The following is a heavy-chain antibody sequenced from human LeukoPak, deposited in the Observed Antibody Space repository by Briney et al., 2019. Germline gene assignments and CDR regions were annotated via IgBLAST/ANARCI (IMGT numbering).Heavy chain of an antibody. V-gene: IGHV4-61*02. D-gene: IGHD5-18*01. CDR3: ASTWIQLWPTGGFDY. J-gene: IGHJ4*02. CDR1: GGSISSGSYY. CDR2: IYTSGST. Sequence: SETLSLTCTVSGGSISSGSYYWSWIRQPAGKGLEWIGRIYTSGSTNYNPSLKSRVTISVDTSKNQFSLKLSSVTAADTAVYYCASTWIQLWPTGGFDYWGQGTLVTVSP.